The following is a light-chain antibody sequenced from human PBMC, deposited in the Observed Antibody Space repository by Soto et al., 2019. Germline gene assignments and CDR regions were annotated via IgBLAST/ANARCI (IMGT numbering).Light chain of an antibody. Sequence: EIVLRQSPGTLSLSPGDRATVSCRASQSVTSSSLAWYQQKPGQGPRLLMYGTSRRATGIPDRFSGSGSGTDFTLTISRLEPEDSAMYYCQPYGNSPTFGQGTKLQIK. CDR2: GTS. CDR3: QPYGNSPT. J-gene: IGKJ2*01. CDR1: QSVTSSS. V-gene: IGKV3-20*01.